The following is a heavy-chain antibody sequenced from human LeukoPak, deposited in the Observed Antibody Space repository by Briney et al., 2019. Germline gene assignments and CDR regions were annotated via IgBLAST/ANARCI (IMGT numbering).Heavy chain of an antibody. J-gene: IGHJ4*02. CDR1: GFTFRRYG. CDR2: ISGSGGST. D-gene: IGHD3-22*01. V-gene: IGHV3-23*01. CDR3: ATRNYYDSSAPEY. Sequence: GGSLRLSCAASGFTFRRYGMTWVRQAPGKGLEWVSSISGSGGSTYYGASVKGRFTISRDNSKNTLYLQMNSLRAEDTAVYYCATRNYYDSSAPEYWGQGTLVTVSS.